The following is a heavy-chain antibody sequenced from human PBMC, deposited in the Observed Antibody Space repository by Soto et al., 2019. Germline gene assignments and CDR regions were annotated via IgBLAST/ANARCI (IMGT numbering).Heavy chain of an antibody. CDR3: XRDLRYSGDHYYYGMDV. CDR1: GYSISRGYY. CDR2: IYHSGST. V-gene: IGHV4-38-2*02. D-gene: IGHD3-16*02. J-gene: IGHJ6*02. Sequence: SETLSLTCAVSGYSISRGYYWGWIRQPPGKGLEWIGSIYHSGSTYYNPSPKSRVTISVDTSKNQFSLKLSSVTAADTAVYYCXRDLRYSGDHYYYGMDVWGQGTTVTVSS.